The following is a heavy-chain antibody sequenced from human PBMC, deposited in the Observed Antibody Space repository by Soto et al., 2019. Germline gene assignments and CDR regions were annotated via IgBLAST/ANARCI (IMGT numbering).Heavy chain of an antibody. CDR3: ARGSNYYYSGDDEFDI. CDR1: GYTFTSYD. J-gene: IGHJ3*02. CDR2: MNPNSGNT. D-gene: IGHD3-10*01. Sequence: QVQLVQSGAEVKKPGASVKVSCKASGYTFTSYDINWVRQATGQGLEWMGWMNPNSGNTGYAQKFQGRVTMTKNTSISTAYVELSSQSTEATAVYYSARGSNYYYSGDDEFDIWGHGTMVTVYS. V-gene: IGHV1-8*01.